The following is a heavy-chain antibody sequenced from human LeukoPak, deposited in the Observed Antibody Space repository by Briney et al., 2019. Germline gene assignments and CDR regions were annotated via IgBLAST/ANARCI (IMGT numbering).Heavy chain of an antibody. J-gene: IGHJ3*02. CDR1: GGTFSSYA. CDR3: TRHLVANDAFDI. V-gene: IGHV1-69*04. Sequence: SVKVSCKASGGTFSSYAISWVRQAPGQGLEWMGRIIPILGIANYAQKFQGRVTITADKSTSTAYMELSSLRSEDTAVYYCTRHLVANDAFDIWGQGTMVTVSS. D-gene: IGHD2-2*01. CDR2: IIPILGIA.